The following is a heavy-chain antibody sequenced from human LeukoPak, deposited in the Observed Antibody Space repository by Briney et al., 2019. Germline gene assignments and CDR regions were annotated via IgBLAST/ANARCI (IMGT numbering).Heavy chain of an antibody. CDR1: GFTFSSYG. Sequence: GGSLRLSCAASGFTFSSYGRHWVRQAPGKGLGGVAAIWEDGSNKYCADSVKGRFTISRDNSKNTLYLQMNSLRAEDTAVYSCARDAITMVRGAPFDYWGQGTLVTVSS. CDR3: ARDAITMVRGAPFDY. V-gene: IGHV3-33*01. CDR2: IWEDGSNK. D-gene: IGHD3-10*01. J-gene: IGHJ4*02.